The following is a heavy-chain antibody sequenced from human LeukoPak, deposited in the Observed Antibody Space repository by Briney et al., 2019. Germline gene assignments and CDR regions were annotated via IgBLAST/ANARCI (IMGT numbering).Heavy chain of an antibody. Sequence: GGSLRLSCAASGFTVSSNYMTWVRQATGKGLEWVSVIYSDDSTYYADSVKGRFTISRDNSKNTLYLQMDSLRAEDTAVYYCARVQGSGLPRWYRGQGTLVSVSS. V-gene: IGHV3-66*01. CDR2: IYSDDST. J-gene: IGHJ4*02. CDR3: ARVQGSGLPRWY. CDR1: GFTVSSNY. D-gene: IGHD2-15*01.